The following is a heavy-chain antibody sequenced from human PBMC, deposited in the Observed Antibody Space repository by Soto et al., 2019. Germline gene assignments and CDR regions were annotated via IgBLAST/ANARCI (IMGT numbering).Heavy chain of an antibody. J-gene: IGHJ6*02. D-gene: IGHD2-2*02. CDR2: ISAYNGNT. CDR3: AREGIVVVPAAIHYYGMDV. V-gene: IGHV1-18*01. CDR1: GYTFTSYG. Sequence: EASVKVSCKASGYTFTSYGISWVRQAPGQGLEWMGWISAYNGNTNYAQKLQGRVTMTTDTSTSTAYMELRSLRSDDTAVYYCAREGIVVVPAAIHYYGMDVWGQGTTVTVSS.